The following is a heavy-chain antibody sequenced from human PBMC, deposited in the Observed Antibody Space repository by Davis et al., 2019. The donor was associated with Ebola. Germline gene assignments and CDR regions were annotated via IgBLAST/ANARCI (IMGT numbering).Heavy chain of an antibody. Sequence: PSETLSLTCTVSGGSISSYYWSWIRQPPGKGLEWIGYIYYSGSTNYNPSLKSRVTISVDTSKNQFSLKLSSVTAADTAVYYCAREKYSTYLDFWGQGTLVTVSS. CDR1: GGSISSYY. D-gene: IGHD6-6*01. J-gene: IGHJ4*02. CDR3: AREKYSTYLDF. V-gene: IGHV4-59*01. CDR2: IYYSGST.